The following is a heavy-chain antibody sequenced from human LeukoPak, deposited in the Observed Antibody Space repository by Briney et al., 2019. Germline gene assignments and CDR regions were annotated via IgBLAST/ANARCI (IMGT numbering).Heavy chain of an antibody. V-gene: IGHV4-4*07. CDR2: MYASGNT. Sequence: SETLPLTCTVSGSSISGYYWTWIRQPAGKGLEWIGHMYASGNTNYNPSLNSRVTMSVDTSKNQFSLNLRSVTAADTAVYYCARNPIRGFGEIRDWGQGTLVTVSS. CDR3: ARNPIRGFGEIRD. CDR1: GSSISGYY. D-gene: IGHD3-10*01. J-gene: IGHJ4*02.